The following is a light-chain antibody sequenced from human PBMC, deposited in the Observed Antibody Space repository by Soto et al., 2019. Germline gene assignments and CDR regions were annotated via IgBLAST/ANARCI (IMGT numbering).Light chain of an antibody. J-gene: IGKJ4*01. CDR1: QSVSSN. Sequence: EIVMTQSPATLSVSPGERATLSCRASQSVSSNLAWYQQKPGQAPTLLIYDAFTRATGIPARFSGSGSGTGFTLTISGLQSEDFAVYFCQQYNNWPLTFGGGTKVDIK. V-gene: IGKV3-15*01. CDR2: DAF. CDR3: QQYNNWPLT.